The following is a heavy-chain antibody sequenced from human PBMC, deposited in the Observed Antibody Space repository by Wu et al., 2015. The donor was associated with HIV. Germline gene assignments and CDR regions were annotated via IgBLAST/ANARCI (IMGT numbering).Heavy chain of an antibody. CDR3: ARDDVLGTSFDY. Sequence: QVQLVQSGAEMKKPGSSVKVACKASGGTFKSFAISWVRQAPGQGLEWMGGITPLFGTTNYAQKFQGRVTITADESTSTGYMELNSLNSDDTAVYYCARDDVLGTSFDYWGQGTLVTVSS. J-gene: IGHJ4*02. CDR1: GGTFKSFA. CDR2: ITPLFGTT. D-gene: IGHD3-16*01. V-gene: IGHV1-69*12.